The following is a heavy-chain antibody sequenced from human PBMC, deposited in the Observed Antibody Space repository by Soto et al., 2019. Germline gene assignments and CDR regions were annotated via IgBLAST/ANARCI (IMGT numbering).Heavy chain of an antibody. CDR3: ATEYSYGYAYYYGMDV. D-gene: IGHD5-18*01. CDR1: GYTLTELS. Sequence: ASVKVSCKAPGYTLTELSMHWVRQAPGKGLEWMGGFDPEDGETIYAQKFQGRVTMTEDTSTDTAYMELSSLRSEDTAVYYCATEYSYGYAYYYGMDVWGQGTTVTVSS. V-gene: IGHV1-24*01. J-gene: IGHJ6*02. CDR2: FDPEDGET.